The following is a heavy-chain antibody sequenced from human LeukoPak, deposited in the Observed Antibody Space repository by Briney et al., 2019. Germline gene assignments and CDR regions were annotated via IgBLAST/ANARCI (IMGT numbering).Heavy chain of an antibody. J-gene: IGHJ6*03. CDR1: GGSFSSYA. D-gene: IGHD3-10*01. Sequence: ASVNVSSKASGGSFSSYALSWVRQAPGQGLEWMGGIIPIFGTADSAQKFQGRVSITTAESTSTTYMELSSLGSEDTAVYYCAMSSDYDGRYYYSMDVWGKGTTVTASS. V-gene: IGHV1-69*05. CDR2: IIPIFGTA. CDR3: AMSSDYDGRYYYSMDV.